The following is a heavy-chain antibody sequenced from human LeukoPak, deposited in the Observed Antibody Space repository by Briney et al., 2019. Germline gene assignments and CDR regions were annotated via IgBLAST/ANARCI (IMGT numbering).Heavy chain of an antibody. V-gene: IGHV1-69*13. Sequence: GASVKVSCKASGGTFSSYAINWVRQAPGQGLEWMGGIIPIFGTANYAQKFQGRVTITADESTSTAYMELSSLRSEDTAVYYCARVERGYSYGSYWGQGTLVTVSS. CDR1: GGTFSSYA. D-gene: IGHD5-18*01. J-gene: IGHJ4*02. CDR2: IIPIFGTA. CDR3: ARVERGYSYGSY.